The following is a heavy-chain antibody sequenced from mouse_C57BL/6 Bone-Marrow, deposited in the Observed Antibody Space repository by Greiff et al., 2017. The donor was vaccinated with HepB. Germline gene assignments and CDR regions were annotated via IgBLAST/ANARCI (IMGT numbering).Heavy chain of an antibody. D-gene: IGHD2-3*01. Sequence: VQRVESGAELVRPGPSVKVSCKASGYAFTNYLIEWVKQRPGQGLEWIGVINPGSGGTNHNEKFKGKATLTADKSSSTAYMQLSSLTSEESAVYFCARGGWLLRYWYFDVWGTGTTVTVSS. J-gene: IGHJ1*03. CDR3: ARGGWLLRYWYFDV. CDR1: GYAFTNYL. CDR2: INPGSGGT. V-gene: IGHV1-54*01.